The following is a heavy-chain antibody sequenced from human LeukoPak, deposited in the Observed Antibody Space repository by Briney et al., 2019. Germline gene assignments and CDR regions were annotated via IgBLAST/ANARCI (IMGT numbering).Heavy chain of an antibody. Sequence: GASVKVSCKASGYTFTSYAMHWVRQAPGQRLEWMGWINGGNGNTKYSQEFQGRVTITRNTSISTAYMELSSLRSEDTAVYYCARAGKERYFDWLGRYYYYYMDVWGKGTTVTVSS. V-gene: IGHV1-3*03. J-gene: IGHJ6*03. CDR3: ARAGKERYFDWLGRYYYYYMDV. CDR2: INGGNGNT. D-gene: IGHD3-9*01. CDR1: GYTFTSYA.